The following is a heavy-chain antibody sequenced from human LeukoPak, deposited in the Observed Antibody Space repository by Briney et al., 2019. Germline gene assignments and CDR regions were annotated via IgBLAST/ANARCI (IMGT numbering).Heavy chain of an antibody. J-gene: IGHJ4*02. D-gene: IGHD3-22*01. CDR2: IRGSIDSA. CDR1: AFTLRDYV. Sequence: RASLRLSCAASAFTLRDYVMTWVRQAPGEGLEWVSSIRGSIDSAYSADSVKGRFTISRDNSKNTVYLQMNSLRADDTAVYYCAKEGYDSDGYHYEEYWGQGTLVTVSS. V-gene: IGHV3-23*01. CDR3: AKEGYDSDGYHYEEY.